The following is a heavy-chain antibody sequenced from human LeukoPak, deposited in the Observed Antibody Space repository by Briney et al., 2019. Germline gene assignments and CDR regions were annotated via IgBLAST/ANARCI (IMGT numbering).Heavy chain of an antibody. V-gene: IGHV3-23*01. CDR2: IGRSGDST. CDR3: AKDRNDYGDYAFDY. CDR1: GFTFSSYV. J-gene: IGHJ4*02. Sequence: GGSLRLSCAASGFTFSSYVMSWVRQAPGKGLEWVSVIGRSGDSTFYADSVKGRFTISRDNSKNKLYLQMNSLRVADTAVYYCAKDRNDYGDYAFDYWGQGTLVTVSS. D-gene: IGHD4-17*01.